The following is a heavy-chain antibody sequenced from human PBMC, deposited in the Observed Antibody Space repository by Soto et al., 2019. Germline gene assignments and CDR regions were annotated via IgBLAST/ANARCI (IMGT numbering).Heavy chain of an antibody. J-gene: IGHJ5*02. CDR3: ARGRLYYYDSSGYSYNWFDP. CDR1: GYSISSGYY. Sequence: SETLSLTCAVSGYSISSGYYWGWIRQPPGKGLEWIGSIYHSGSTYYNPSLKSRVTISVDTSKNQFSLKLSSVTAADTAVYYCARGRLYYYDSSGYSYNWFDPWGQGTLVTVSS. D-gene: IGHD3-22*01. CDR2: IYHSGST. V-gene: IGHV4-38-2*01.